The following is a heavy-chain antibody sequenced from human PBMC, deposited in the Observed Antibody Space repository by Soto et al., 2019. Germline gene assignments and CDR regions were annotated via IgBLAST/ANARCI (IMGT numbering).Heavy chain of an antibody. D-gene: IGHD3-9*01. Sequence: ETLSLTGTVSNGSIGTYYWTWVRQPPGKGLEWIGYVYYIGSTNYNPSLKSRVGMSIDTSKNQFSLELKSVTAADTATYFCVRDYLLTGFDTWGQGTLVTVSS. CDR1: NGSIGTYY. J-gene: IGHJ5*02. CDR2: VYYIGST. V-gene: IGHV4-59*01. CDR3: VRDYLLTGFDT.